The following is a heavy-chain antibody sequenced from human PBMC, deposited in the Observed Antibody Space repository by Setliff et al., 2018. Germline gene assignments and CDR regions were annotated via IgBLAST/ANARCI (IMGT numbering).Heavy chain of an antibody. J-gene: IGHJ6*02. CDR2: ISAYNGNT. CDR1: GYTFTSYG. V-gene: IGHV1-18*01. D-gene: IGHD3-22*01. CDR3: ARYKATYNDSSRYYSYYYYGSDV. Sequence: ASVKVSCKASGYTFTSYGISWVRQAPGQGLEWMGWISAYNGNTNYAQKLQGRVTMTTDTSTSTAYMELRSLRSDDTDVYYCARYKATYNDSSRYYSYYYYGSDVCGQGTTVTVSS.